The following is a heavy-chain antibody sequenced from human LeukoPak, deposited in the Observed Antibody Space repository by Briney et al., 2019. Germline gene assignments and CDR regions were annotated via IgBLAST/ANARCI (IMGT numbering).Heavy chain of an antibody. J-gene: IGHJ3*02. CDR2: INPNSGGT. Sequence: GASVKVSCKASGYTFTGYYMHWVRQAPGQGLEWMGWINPNSGGTNYAQKFQGRVTITADKSTSTAYMELSSLRSEDTAVYYCARDGAVAGTGAFDIWGQGTMVTVSS. V-gene: IGHV1-2*02. D-gene: IGHD6-19*01. CDR3: ARDGAVAGTGAFDI. CDR1: GYTFTGYY.